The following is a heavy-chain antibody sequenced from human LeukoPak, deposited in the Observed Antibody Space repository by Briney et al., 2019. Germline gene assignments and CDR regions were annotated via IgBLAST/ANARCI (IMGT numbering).Heavy chain of an antibody. CDR3: AKDKGGQSDAFDI. J-gene: IGHJ3*02. CDR2: ISGSGGST. CDR1: GFTFSSYA. V-gene: IGHV3-23*01. Sequence: EGSLRLSCAASGFTFSSYAMSWVRQAPGKGLEWVSAISGSGGSTYYADSVKGRFTISRDNSKNTLYLQMNSLRAEDTAVYYCAKDKGGQSDAFDIWGQGTMVTVSS. D-gene: IGHD1-26*01.